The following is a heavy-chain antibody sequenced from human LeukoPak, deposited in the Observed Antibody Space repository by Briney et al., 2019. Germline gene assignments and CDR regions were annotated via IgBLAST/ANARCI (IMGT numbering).Heavy chain of an antibody. D-gene: IGHD3-22*01. V-gene: IGHV4-39*01. J-gene: IGHJ4*02. CDR1: GGSISSSSYH. Sequence: SETLSLTCTVSGGSISSSSYHWGWIRQPPGKGLEWIGTIYYTGSTYYNPSLKSRVSISVDTSKNQFSLRLNSVTAADTAVYYCASLSTSSGLFDYWGPGTLVTVSS. CDR2: IYYTGST. CDR3: ASLSTSSGLFDY.